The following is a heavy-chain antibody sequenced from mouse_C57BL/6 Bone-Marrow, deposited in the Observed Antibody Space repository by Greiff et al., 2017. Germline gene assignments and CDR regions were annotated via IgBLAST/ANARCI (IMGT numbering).Heavy chain of an antibody. J-gene: IGHJ2*01. CDR3: AIYGSSSFDY. Sequence: EVKLMESGGGLVKPGGSLKLSCAASGFTFSSYAMSWVRQTPEKRLEWVATISDGGSYTYYPDNVKGRFTISRDNAKNTLYLQMSHLKSEDTAMYYCAIYGSSSFDYWGQGTTLTVSS. CDR2: ISDGGSYT. D-gene: IGHD1-1*01. V-gene: IGHV5-4*03. CDR1: GFTFSSYA.